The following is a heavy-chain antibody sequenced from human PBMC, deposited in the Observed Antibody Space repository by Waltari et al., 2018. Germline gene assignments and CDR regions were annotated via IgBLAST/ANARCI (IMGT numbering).Heavy chain of an antibody. CDR3: ARMGIPHMDV. CDR1: GGSISSRSYY. D-gene: IGHD6-13*01. V-gene: IGHV4-39*01. J-gene: IGHJ6*03. CDR2: IYYSGST. Sequence: QLQLQESGPGLVKPSETLSLTCTVSGGSISSRSYYWGWIRQPPGKGLEWIGSIYYSGSTYYNPSLKSRVTISVDTSKNQFSLKLSSVTAADTAVYYCARMGIPHMDVWGKGTTVTVSS.